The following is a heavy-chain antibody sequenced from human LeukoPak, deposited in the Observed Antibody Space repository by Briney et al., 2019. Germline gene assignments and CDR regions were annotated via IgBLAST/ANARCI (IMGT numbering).Heavy chain of an antibody. CDR2: IRYDGSNK. Sequence: GGSLRLSCAASGFTFSSYGMQWVRQAPGKELEWVAFIRYDGSNKYYADSVKGRFTISRDNSKNTLYLQMNSLRAEDTAVYYGVAPRDPGLPRRGHVTLVTVSS. CDR3: VAPRDPGLPR. D-gene: IGHD6-6*01. J-gene: IGHJ4*01. CDR1: GFTFSSYG. V-gene: IGHV3-30*02.